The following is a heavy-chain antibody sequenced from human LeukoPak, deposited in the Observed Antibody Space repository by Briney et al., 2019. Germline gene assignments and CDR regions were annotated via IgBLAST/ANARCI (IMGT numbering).Heavy chain of an antibody. D-gene: IGHD4/OR15-4a*01. J-gene: IGHJ1*01. CDR1: GYTFTSYD. Sequence: GASVKVSCKASGYTFTSYDINWVRQATGQGLEWMGWMNPNSGNTGYAQKFQGRVTMTRDTSISTAYMELSRLRSDDTAVYYCARIANIANSYFQHWGQGTLVTVSS. CDR2: MNPNSGNT. V-gene: IGHV1-8*01. CDR3: ARIANIANSYFQH.